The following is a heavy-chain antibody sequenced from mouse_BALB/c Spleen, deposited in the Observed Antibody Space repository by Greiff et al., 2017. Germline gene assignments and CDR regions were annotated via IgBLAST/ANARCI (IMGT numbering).Heavy chain of an antibody. D-gene: IGHD2-14*01. CDR2: IYPGDGDT. CDR1: GYAFSSYW. J-gene: IGHJ4*01. V-gene: IGHV1-80*01. Sequence: QVQLKQSGAELVRPGSSVKISCKASGYAFSSYWMNWVKQRPGQGLEWIGQIYPGDGDTNYNGKFKGKATLTADKSSSTAYMQLSSLTSEDSAVYFCARWEVRRAMDYWGQGTSVTVSS. CDR3: ARWEVRRAMDY.